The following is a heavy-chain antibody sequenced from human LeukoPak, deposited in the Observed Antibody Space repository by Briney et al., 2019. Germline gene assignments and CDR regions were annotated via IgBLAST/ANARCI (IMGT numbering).Heavy chain of an antibody. CDR3: ARDLVTVTKGFDI. CDR2: ISYIGST. CDR1: DDSFSGHY. D-gene: IGHD4-17*01. Sequence: SKTLSLTCAVSDDSFSGHYWTWIRQPPGKGLEWIGYISYIGSTNYNPSLKSRVTISIDTSKNQFSLKLTSVTAADTAVYYCARDLVTVTKGFDIWGQGTMVSVSS. J-gene: IGHJ3*02. V-gene: IGHV4-59*11.